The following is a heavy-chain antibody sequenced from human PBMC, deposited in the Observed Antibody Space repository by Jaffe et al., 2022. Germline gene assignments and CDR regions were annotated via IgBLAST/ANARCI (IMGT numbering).Heavy chain of an antibody. D-gene: IGHD3-10*01. CDR3: ARGKYYYGSGSYFLGSGYYYMDV. V-gene: IGHV4-34*01. CDR1: GGSFSGYY. J-gene: IGHJ6*03. CDR2: INHSGST. Sequence: QVQLQQWGAGLLKPSETLSLTCAVYGGSFSGYYWSWIRQPPGKGLEWIGEINHSGSTNYNPSLKSRVTISVDTSKNQFSLKLSSVTAADTAVYYCARGKYYYGSGSYFLGSGYYYMDVWGKGTTVTVSS.